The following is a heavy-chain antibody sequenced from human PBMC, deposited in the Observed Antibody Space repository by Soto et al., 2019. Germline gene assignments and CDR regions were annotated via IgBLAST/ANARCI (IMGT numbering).Heavy chain of an antibody. V-gene: IGHV3-9*01. CDR2: ISWNSGSI. CDR3: AKIRGRRYDFWSGYSYYFDY. Sequence: ESGGGLVQPGRSLRLSCAASGFTFDDYAMHWVRQAPGKGLEWVSGISWNSGSIGYADSVKGRFTISRDNAKNSLYLQMNSLRAEDTALYYCAKIRGRRYDFWSGYSYYFDYWGQGTLVTVSS. D-gene: IGHD3-3*01. J-gene: IGHJ4*02. CDR1: GFTFDDYA.